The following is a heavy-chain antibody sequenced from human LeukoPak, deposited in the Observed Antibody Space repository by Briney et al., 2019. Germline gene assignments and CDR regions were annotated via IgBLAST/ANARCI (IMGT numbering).Heavy chain of an antibody. J-gene: IGHJ4*02. CDR3: ARDRIGKYSIDY. CDR2: ISDNGLRK. D-gene: IGHD2-15*01. CDR1: GFTFSNFG. V-gene: IGHV3-33*08. Sequence: PGGSLRLSCAASGFTFSNFGLNWVRQAPGKGLEWVAFISDNGLRKYYLESVKGLFTISRDDSKNTLYLQMNSLRVEDTAVYYCARDRIGKYSIDYWGQGTLVTVSS.